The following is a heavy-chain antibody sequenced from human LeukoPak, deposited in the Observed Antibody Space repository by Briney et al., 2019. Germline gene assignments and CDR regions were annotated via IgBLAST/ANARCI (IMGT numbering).Heavy chain of an antibody. CDR1: GYTFTGYY. Sequence: GASVKVSCKASGYTFTGYYMHWVRQAPGQGLEWMGWTNPNSGGTNYAQKFQGRVTMTRDTSISTAYMELSRLRSDDTAVYYCARVRGSRVVRGVMGAFDIWGQGTMVTVSS. CDR2: TNPNSGGT. CDR3: ARVRGSRVVRGVMGAFDI. D-gene: IGHD3-10*01. J-gene: IGHJ3*02. V-gene: IGHV1-2*02.